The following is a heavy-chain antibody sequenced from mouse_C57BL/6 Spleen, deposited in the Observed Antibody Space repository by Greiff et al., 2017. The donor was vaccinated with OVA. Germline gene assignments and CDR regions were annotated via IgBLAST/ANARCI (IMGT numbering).Heavy chain of an antibody. V-gene: IGHV3-6*01. CDR1: GYSITSGYY. CDR3: ARGEGSSYWYFDV. CDR2: ISYDGSN. J-gene: IGHJ1*03. Sequence: EESGPGLVKPSQSLSLTCSVTGYSITSGYYWNWIRQFPGNKLEWMGYISYDGSNNYNPSLKNRISITRDTSKNQFFLKLNSVTTEDTATYYGARGEGSSYWYFDVWGTGTTVTVSS. D-gene: IGHD1-1*01.